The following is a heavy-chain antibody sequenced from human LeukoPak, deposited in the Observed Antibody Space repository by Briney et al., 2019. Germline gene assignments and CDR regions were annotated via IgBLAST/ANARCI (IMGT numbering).Heavy chain of an antibody. J-gene: IGHJ4*02. CDR1: GGSVSSGGSY. CDR3: ARGGFFGSGSLFDS. D-gene: IGHD3-10*01. V-gene: IGHV4-31*03. Sequence: SQTLSLTCSVSGGSVSSGGSYWSWIRQLPGKGLEWIGYIYYSGYTFYSPSLRSRVFISFDTSKNLFSLNFSSVTAADTAVYYCARGGFFGSGSLFDSWGQGTLVTVSS. CDR2: IYYSGYT.